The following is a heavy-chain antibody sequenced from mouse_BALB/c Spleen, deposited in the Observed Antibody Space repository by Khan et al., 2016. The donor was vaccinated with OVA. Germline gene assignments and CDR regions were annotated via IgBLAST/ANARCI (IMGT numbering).Heavy chain of an antibody. Sequence: EVELVESGGALVKPGGSLKLSWAASGFTFSTYAMSWVRQTPEKRLEWVATINSDGDYTYYPDSVTGRFTISRDNAKNTLYLQMSSLRSEDTAMYYCSRSPYGNFAYWGQGTLVTVSA. D-gene: IGHD2-1*01. CDR3: SRSPYGNFAY. J-gene: IGHJ3*01. CDR1: GFTFSTYA. CDR2: INSDGDYT. V-gene: IGHV5-9-3*01.